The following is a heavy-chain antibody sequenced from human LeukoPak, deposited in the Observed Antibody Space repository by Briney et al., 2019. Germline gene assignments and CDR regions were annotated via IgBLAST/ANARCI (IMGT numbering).Heavy chain of an antibody. Sequence: GGSLRLSCAASGFTFSQYCMTWVRQALGKGLEWVAEIIQDGSGKYYGDSVKGRFTISRDNAKNSVYLQMNSPRAEDTAVYYCATSDYYDSGRGGVSPSDHWGQGTLVTVSS. CDR3: ATSDYYDSGRGGVSPSDH. J-gene: IGHJ4*02. V-gene: IGHV3-7*01. CDR1: GFTFSQYC. CDR2: IIQDGSGK. D-gene: IGHD3-10*01.